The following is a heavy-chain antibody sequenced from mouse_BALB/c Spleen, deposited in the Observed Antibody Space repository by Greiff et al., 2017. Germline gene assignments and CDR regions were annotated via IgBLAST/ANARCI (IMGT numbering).Heavy chain of an antibody. CDR2: ISNGGGST. D-gene: IGHD2-3*01. Sequence: EVKLMESGGGLVQPGGSLKLSCAASGFTFSSYTMSWVRQTPEKRLEWVAYISNGGGSTYYPDTVKGRFTISRDNAKNTLYLQMSSLKSEDTAMYYCARGDGYYVDYWGQGTTLTVAS. CDR1: GFTFSSYT. V-gene: IGHV5-12-2*01. CDR3: ARGDGYYVDY. J-gene: IGHJ2*01.